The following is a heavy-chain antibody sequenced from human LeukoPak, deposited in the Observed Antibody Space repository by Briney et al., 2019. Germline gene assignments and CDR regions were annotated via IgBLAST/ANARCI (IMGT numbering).Heavy chain of an antibody. D-gene: IGHD1-26*01. V-gene: IGHV3-30-3*01. CDR1: GFTFSSYA. CDR2: ISYDGSNK. J-gene: IGHJ3*02. Sequence: GRSLRLSCAASGFTFSSYAMHWVRQAPGKGLEWVAVISYDGSNKYYADSVKGRFTISRDNSKNTLYLQMNSLRAEDTAVYYCAPNPSGSNDAFDIWGQGTMVTVSS. CDR3: APNPSGSNDAFDI.